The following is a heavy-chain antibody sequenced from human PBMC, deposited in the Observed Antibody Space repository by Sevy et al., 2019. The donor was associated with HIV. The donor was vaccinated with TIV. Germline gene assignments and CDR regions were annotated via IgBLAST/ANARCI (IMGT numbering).Heavy chain of an antibody. D-gene: IGHD3-22*01. CDR2: FDPEDGKR. CDR1: GYTLTELS. CDR3: ATTKDYYDSSGYPFDY. Sequence: ASVKVSCKVSGYTLTELSMHWVRQASGKGLEWVGTFDPEDGKRIYAQKFKGRLTMTEDTSTETAYMELNSLRSDDTAVYYCATTKDYYDSSGYPFDYWGQGTQVTVSS. J-gene: IGHJ4*02. V-gene: IGHV1-24*01.